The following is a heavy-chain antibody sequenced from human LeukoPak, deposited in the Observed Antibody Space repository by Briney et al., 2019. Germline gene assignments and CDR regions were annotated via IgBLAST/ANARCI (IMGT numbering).Heavy chain of an antibody. Sequence: SETLSLTCAVYGGSFSGYYWSWIRQPPGKGLEWIGEINHSGSTNYNPSLKSRVTISVDTSKNQFSLKLSSVTAADTAVYYCAQDTGWYQFDYWGQGTLVTVSS. CDR2: INHSGST. V-gene: IGHV4-34*01. CDR1: GGSFSGYY. CDR3: AQDTGWYQFDY. J-gene: IGHJ4*02. D-gene: IGHD6-19*01.